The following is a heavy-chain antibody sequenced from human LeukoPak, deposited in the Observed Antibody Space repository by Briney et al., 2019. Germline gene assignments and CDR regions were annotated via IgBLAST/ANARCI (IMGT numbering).Heavy chain of an antibody. CDR3: ARKFYYGSGNYYSLFDK. CDR1: GFTLTSYT. J-gene: IGHJ4*02. D-gene: IGHD3-10*01. V-gene: IGHV3-23*01. CDR2: ISASGNFT. Sequence: PGGSLRLSCAASGFTLTSYTMGWARQAPGKGLEWVSSISASGNFTNYADSVKGRFTASRDTSKNTLFLQMDSLSAEDTAVYYCARKFYYGSGNYYSLFDKWGQGTLVTVSS.